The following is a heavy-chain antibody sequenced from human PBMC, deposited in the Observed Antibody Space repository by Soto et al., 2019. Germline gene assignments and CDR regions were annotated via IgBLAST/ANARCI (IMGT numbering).Heavy chain of an antibody. CDR3: ARGTYDSSGYYDFDY. CDR1: GGSISSYY. CDR2: IYYSGST. J-gene: IGHJ4*02. D-gene: IGHD3-22*01. Sequence: PSETLSLTCTVSGGSISSYYWSWIRQPPGKGLEWIGYIYYSGSTNYNPSLKSRVTISVDTSKNQFSLKLSSVTAADTAVYYCARGTYDSSGYYDFDYWGQGTLVTVSS. V-gene: IGHV4-59*01.